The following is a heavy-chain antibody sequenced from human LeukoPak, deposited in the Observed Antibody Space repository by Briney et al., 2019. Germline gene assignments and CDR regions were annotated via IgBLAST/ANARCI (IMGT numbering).Heavy chain of an antibody. V-gene: IGHV1-46*01. CDR3: ATGVVRGVIRYFDY. CDR2: INPSGGST. D-gene: IGHD3-10*01. Sequence: ASVKVSCKASGYTFTSYYMHWVRQAPGQGLEWMGIINPSGGSTSYAQKFQGRVTLTRDTSISTAYMELSGLRSDDTAVYYCATGVVRGVIRYFDYWGQGTLVTVSS. J-gene: IGHJ4*02. CDR1: GYTFTSYY.